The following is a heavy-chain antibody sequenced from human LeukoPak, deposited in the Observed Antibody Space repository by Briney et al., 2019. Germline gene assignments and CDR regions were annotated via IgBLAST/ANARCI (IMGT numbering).Heavy chain of an antibody. Sequence: GSSLRLSCAASGFPFSGSGMHWVRQAPGKGLEWVAVIWYDGSHQYYADSVKGRFTISRDNSKNTLDLQMNSLRVEDTAVCYCAKDPSVVVVTAPQHWGQGTLVTVSS. D-gene: IGHD2-21*02. CDR1: GFPFSGSG. CDR3: AKDPSVVVVTAPQH. CDR2: IWYDGSHQ. J-gene: IGHJ1*01. V-gene: IGHV3-33*06.